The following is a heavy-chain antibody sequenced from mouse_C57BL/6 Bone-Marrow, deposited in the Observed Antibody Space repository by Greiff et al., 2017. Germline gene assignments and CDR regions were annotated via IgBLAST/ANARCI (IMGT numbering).Heavy chain of an antibody. CDR2: ISSGSSTI. Sequence: EVKLVESGGGLVKPGGSLKLSCAASGFTFSDYGMHWVRQAPEKGLEWVAYISSGSSTIYYADTVKGRFTISRDNAKNTLFLQMTSLRSEDTAMYYCARMGPIYSNYWYFDVWGTGTTVTVSS. CDR1: GFTFSDYG. J-gene: IGHJ1*03. V-gene: IGHV5-17*01. CDR3: ARMGPIYSNYWYFDV. D-gene: IGHD2-5*01.